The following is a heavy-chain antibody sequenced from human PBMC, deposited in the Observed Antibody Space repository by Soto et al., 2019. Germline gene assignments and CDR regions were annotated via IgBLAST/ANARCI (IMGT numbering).Heavy chain of an antibody. Sequence: GASVKVSCKASGYTFTGYYMHWVRQAPGQGLEWMGWINPNSGGTSYAQKFQGRVTMTRDTSISTAYMELSRLRSDDTAVYYCARAYGSGSYYAYWGQGTLVTVSS. CDR1: GYTFTGYY. D-gene: IGHD3-10*01. CDR3: ARAYGSGSYYAY. V-gene: IGHV1-2*02. J-gene: IGHJ4*02. CDR2: INPNSGGT.